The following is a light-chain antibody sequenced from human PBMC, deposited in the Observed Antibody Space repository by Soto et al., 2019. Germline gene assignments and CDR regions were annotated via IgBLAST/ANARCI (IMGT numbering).Light chain of an antibody. CDR2: AAS. J-gene: IGKJ1*01. CDR1: QTISSS. V-gene: IGKV1-5*01. Sequence: DIQMTQSPSTLSGSVGDRVTITCRASQTISSSLAWYQQKPGKAPKLLIYAASTLQSGVPSRFSGSGSGTDFTLTSSCLQSEDFATYYCQQYYSYPRTFGQGTKVDIK. CDR3: QQYYSYPRT.